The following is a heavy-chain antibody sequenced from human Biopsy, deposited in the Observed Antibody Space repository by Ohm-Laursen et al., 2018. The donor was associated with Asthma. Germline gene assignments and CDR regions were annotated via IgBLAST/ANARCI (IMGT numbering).Heavy chain of an antibody. CDR1: EFTFSSYA. D-gene: IGHD4-17*01. CDR3: ATFPYGDYLPLDY. Sequence: SLRLSCAASEFTFSSYAMSWVRQAPGKGLEWVSAISGSGGSTYYADSVKGRFTISRDNSKNTLYLQMNSLRAEDTAVYYCATFPYGDYLPLDYWGQGTLVTVSS. J-gene: IGHJ4*02. CDR2: ISGSGGST. V-gene: IGHV3-23*01.